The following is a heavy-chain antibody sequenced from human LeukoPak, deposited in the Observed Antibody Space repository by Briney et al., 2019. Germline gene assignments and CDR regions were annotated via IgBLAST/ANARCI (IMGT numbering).Heavy chain of an antibody. CDR1: GFTFSSYG. CDR2: ISYDGSNK. J-gene: IGHJ4*02. Sequence: GGSLRLSCAASGFTFSSYGMHWVRQAPGKGLEWVAVISYDGSNKYYADSVKGRFTISRDYSKNTLYLQMNSLRAEDTAVYYCAKANDYGDLFDYWGQGTLVTVSS. D-gene: IGHD4-17*01. CDR3: AKANDYGDLFDY. V-gene: IGHV3-30*18.